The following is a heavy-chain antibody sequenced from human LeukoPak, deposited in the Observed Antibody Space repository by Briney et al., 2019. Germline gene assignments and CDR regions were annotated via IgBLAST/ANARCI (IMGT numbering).Heavy chain of an antibody. CDR1: GDSISTRSHY. J-gene: IGHJ4*02. Sequence: PSETLSLTCSVSGDSISTRSHYWGWIRQPPGEGLEWIGRIYTSGSPYSNPSLKSRVTMSVDTSKNQFSLTLTSVTAADTAVYYCARVGGDGYNFDYWGQGTLVTVSS. V-gene: IGHV4-39*07. CDR3: ARVGGDGYNFDY. CDR2: IYTSGSP. D-gene: IGHD5-24*01.